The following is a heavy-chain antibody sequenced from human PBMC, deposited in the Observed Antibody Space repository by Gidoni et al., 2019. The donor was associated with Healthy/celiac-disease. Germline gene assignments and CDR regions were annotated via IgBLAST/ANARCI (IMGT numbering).Heavy chain of an antibody. CDR3: ARAHGSYYDGVRPPAAPLHLYYYYMDV. Sequence: QVQLQESGPGLVKPSETLSLTCTVAGGSISSYYWSWIRQPPGNGLELIGYIYYSGSTNYNPSLKSRVTISVDTSKNQFSLKLSSVTAADTAVYYCARAHGSYYDGVRPPAAPLHLYYYYMDVWGKGTTVTVSS. CDR2: IYYSGST. CDR1: GGSISSYY. V-gene: IGHV4-59*01. D-gene: IGHD1-26*01. J-gene: IGHJ6*03.